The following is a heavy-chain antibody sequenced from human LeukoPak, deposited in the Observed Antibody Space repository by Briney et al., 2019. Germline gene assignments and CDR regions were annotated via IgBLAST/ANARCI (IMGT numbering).Heavy chain of an antibody. V-gene: IGHV3-21*01. Sequence: PGRSLRLSCAASGFTFSSYSMNWVRQAPGKGLEWVSSISSSSSYIYYADSVKGRFTISRDNAKNSLYLQMNSLRAEDTAVYYCARSGGGGSYYDFDYWGQGTLVTVSS. CDR1: GFTFSSYS. CDR3: ARSGGGGSYYDFDY. J-gene: IGHJ4*02. CDR2: ISSSSSYI. D-gene: IGHD1-26*01.